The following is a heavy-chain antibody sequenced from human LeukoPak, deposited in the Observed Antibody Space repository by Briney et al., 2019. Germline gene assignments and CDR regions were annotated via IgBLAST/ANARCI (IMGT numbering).Heavy chain of an antibody. J-gene: IGHJ4*02. CDR3: ARDNTDMVIDY. CDR1: GGTFSSYA. CDR2: IIPIGGST. V-gene: IGHV1-69*04. D-gene: IGHD5-18*01. Sequence: SVKVSCKASGGTFSSYAISWVRQAPGQGLEWMGRIIPIGGSTNYAQKFQGRVTITADKSTSTGYMELSSLRSEDTAVYYCARDNTDMVIDYWGQGTLVTVSS.